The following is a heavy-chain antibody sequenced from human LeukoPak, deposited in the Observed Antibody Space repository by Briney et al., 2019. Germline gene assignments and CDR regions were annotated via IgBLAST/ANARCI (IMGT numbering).Heavy chain of an antibody. CDR2: INHSGST. J-gene: IGHJ4*02. CDR3: ARLYTSDIKYDH. V-gene: IGHV4-34*01. CDR1: GGSFSGYY. D-gene: IGHD6-6*01. Sequence: PSETLSLTCAVYGGSFSGYYWSWIRQPPGKGLEWIGEINHSGSTKYNPSLKSRVTISVDTSKNQFSLKLSSVTAADTGVNYCARLYTSDIKYDHWNQGTLVTVSS.